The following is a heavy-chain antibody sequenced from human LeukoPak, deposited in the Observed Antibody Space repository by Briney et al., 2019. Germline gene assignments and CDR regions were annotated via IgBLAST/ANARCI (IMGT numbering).Heavy chain of an antibody. CDR1: GGPLNNYY. D-gene: IGHD1-1*01. Sequence: SETLSLTCTVSGGPLNNYYWSWIRQPPGKALEWIGYIYYSGTTTNYNPSLKGRVTISVDTSKNQFSLKLNSVTAADTALYYCARVDDWNALEYWGQGTLVTVSS. J-gene: IGHJ4*02. CDR2: IYYSGTTT. V-gene: IGHV4-59*01. CDR3: ARVDDWNALEY.